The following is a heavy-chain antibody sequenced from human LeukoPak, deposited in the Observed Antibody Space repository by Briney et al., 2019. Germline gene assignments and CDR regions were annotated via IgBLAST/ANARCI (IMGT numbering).Heavy chain of an antibody. CDR2: ISYDGSNK. CDR1: GFTFSSYA. J-gene: IGHJ4*02. D-gene: IGHD3-10*01. CDR3: ARDRGSRLLKYYFDY. V-gene: IGHV3-30-3*01. Sequence: GGSLRLSCAASGFTFSSYAMHWVRQAPGKGLEWVAVISYDGSNKYYADSVKGRFTISRDNSKTTLYLQMNSLRAEDTAVYYCARDRGSRLLKYYFDYWGQGTLVTVSS.